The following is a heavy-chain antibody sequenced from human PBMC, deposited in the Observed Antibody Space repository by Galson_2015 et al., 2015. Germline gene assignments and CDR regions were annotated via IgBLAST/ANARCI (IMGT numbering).Heavy chain of an antibody. Sequence: SLRLSCAASGFTFSDYNMNWVRQAPGKGLEWVSSITSNSGYKSYADSVRGRFTVSRDNAKNSLYLQMNSLRGDDSAVYYCAGEPNYDIMTGYLEYWGQRMLVTVSS. V-gene: IGHV3-21*01. CDR2: ITSNSGYK. CDR1: GFTFSDYN. J-gene: IGHJ4*02. CDR3: AGEPNYDIMTGYLEY. D-gene: IGHD3-9*01.